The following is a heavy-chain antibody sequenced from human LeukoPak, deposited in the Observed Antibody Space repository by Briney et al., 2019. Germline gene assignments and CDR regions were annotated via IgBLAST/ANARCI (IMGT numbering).Heavy chain of an antibody. CDR2: IWYDGTKK. J-gene: IGHJ4*02. V-gene: IGHV3-33*01. CDR1: GFIFSSYG. D-gene: IGHD3-10*01. CDR3: ARDQGEDYFDY. Sequence: GGSLRLSCAASGFIFSSYGMYWVRQAPGKGLEWVALIWYDGTKKYYADSVKGRFTISRDNYKNTLYLQMDSLRAEDTAVYYCARDQGEDYFDYWGQGNLVTVSS.